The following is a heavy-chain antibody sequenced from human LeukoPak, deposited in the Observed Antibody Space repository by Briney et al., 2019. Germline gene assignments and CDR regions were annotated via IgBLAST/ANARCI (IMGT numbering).Heavy chain of an antibody. D-gene: IGHD3-22*01. CDR2: ISSRSSYT. V-gene: IGHV3-11*06. J-gene: IGHJ4*02. Sequence: PGGSLRLSCAASGFIFNDYYMSWIRQAPGKGLEWVSYISSRSSYTNYADSVKGRFTISRDNAQNSLYLQMNSLRAEDTAVYYCARVLYYDSSGYIYWGQGTLVTVSS. CDR3: ARVLYYDSSGYIY. CDR1: GFIFNDYY.